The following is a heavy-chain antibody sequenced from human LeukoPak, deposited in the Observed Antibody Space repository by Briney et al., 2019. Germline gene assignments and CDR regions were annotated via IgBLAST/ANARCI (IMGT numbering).Heavy chain of an antibody. V-gene: IGHV1-18*04. CDR2: ISPYNGDT. CDR3: TRATGGLSDY. Sequence: ASVKVSCKTSGYIFTNYDINWVRQAPGQGLEWMGWISPYNGDTKYAQKFQDRVTMSTDTSTSTTYMELRSLRFDDTAVYYCTRATGGLSDYWGQGTLVTVSS. J-gene: IGHJ4*02. D-gene: IGHD1-1*01. CDR1: GYIFTNYD.